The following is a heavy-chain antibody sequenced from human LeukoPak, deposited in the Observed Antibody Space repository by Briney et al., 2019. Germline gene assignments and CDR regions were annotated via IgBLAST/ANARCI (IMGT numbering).Heavy chain of an antibody. J-gene: IGHJ4*02. D-gene: IGHD3-10*01. Sequence: GGSLRLSCAASGFTFSSYAMHWVRQAPGKGLEWVAVISYDGSNKYYADSVKGRFTISRDNSKNTLYLQMNSLRAEDTAAYYCARPITMVRGVITPPFDYWGQGTLVTVSS. CDR3: ARPITMVRGVITPPFDY. V-gene: IGHV3-30*04. CDR1: GFTFSSYA. CDR2: ISYDGSNK.